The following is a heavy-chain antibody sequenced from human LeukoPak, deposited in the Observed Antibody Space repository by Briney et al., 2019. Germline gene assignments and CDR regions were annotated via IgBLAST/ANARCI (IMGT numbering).Heavy chain of an antibody. D-gene: IGHD3-9*01. CDR3: ARRSRHYDILTGYFRN. Sequence: PSETLSLTCTVSGYSISSGYYWGWIRQPPGKGLEWIGSIYHSGITYCNPSLKSRVTISVDTSKNQFSLKLSSVTAADTAVYYCARRSRHYDILTGYFRNWGQGTLVTVSS. CDR2: IYHSGIT. J-gene: IGHJ4*02. V-gene: IGHV4-38-2*02. CDR1: GYSISSGYY.